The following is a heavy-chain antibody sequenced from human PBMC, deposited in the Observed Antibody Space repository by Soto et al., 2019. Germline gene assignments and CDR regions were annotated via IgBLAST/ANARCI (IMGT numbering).Heavy chain of an antibody. V-gene: IGHV4-39*01. Sequence: QLQLQESGPGLVKPSETLSLTCTVSGGSISSSTYYWGWIRQPPGRGLEWIGSIYYSRNSGSTYYNPSLKSRVTISVDTSKNQFSLKLSSVTVADTAVYYCARTRTVAYYYGMDVWGQGTTVTVSS. J-gene: IGHJ6*02. CDR1: GGSISSSTYY. D-gene: IGHD4-4*01. CDR3: ARTRTVAYYYGMDV. CDR2: IYYSRNSGST.